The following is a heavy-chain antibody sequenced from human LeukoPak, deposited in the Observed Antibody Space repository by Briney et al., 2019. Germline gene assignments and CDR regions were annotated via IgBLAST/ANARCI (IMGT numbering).Heavy chain of an antibody. CDR3: AKDEKGWYDYSYYYYMDV. CDR1: GFTFSYYG. D-gene: IGHD6-19*01. CDR2: IRYDESNK. J-gene: IGHJ6*03. V-gene: IGHV3-30*02. Sequence: GGSLRLSCAASGFTFSYYGMHWVRQAPGKGLEWVTFIRYDESNKYYADSVKGRFTISRDNSKNTLYLQMNSMRAEDTAIYYCAKDEKGWYDYSYYYYMDVWGKGTTVTISS.